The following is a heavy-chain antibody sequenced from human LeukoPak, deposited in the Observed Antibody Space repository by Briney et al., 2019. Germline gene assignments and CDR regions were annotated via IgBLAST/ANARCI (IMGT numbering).Heavy chain of an antibody. Sequence: PGGSLRLSCAASGFTFSSYAMSWVRQAPGKGLVWVSRISSDGSSTSYADSVKGRFTISRDNAKNTLYLQMNSPRAEDTAVYYCACIGVFDYWGQGTLVTVSS. CDR1: GFTFSSYA. CDR2: ISSDGSST. V-gene: IGHV3-74*01. D-gene: IGHD2-21*01. J-gene: IGHJ4*02. CDR3: ACIGVFDY.